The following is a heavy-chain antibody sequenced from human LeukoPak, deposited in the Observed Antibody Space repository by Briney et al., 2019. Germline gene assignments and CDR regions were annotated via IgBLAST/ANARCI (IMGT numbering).Heavy chain of an antibody. D-gene: IGHD4-17*01. CDR3: AKVTTVTISINDY. Sequence: GGSLRLSCAASGFTFSSYAMSWVRQAPGKGLEWVSAISGSGGSTYYADSVKGRFTISRDNSKNTPYLQMNSLRAEDTAVYYCAKVTTVTISINDYWGQGTLVTVSS. CDR1: GFTFSSYA. V-gene: IGHV3-23*01. CDR2: ISGSGGST. J-gene: IGHJ4*02.